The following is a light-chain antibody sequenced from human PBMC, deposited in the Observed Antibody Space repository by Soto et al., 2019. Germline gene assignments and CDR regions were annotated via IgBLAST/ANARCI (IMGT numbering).Light chain of an antibody. V-gene: IGLV4-69*01. CDR1: SGHSKYA. CDR3: QTWGTGIQV. CDR2: LNSDGSH. Sequence: QPVLTQSPSASASLGASVKLTCTLSSGHSKYAIAWHQQQPEKGPRYLMRLNSDGSHTKGDGIPDRFSGSSSGAERYLTISSLQSEDEADYYCQTWGTGIQVFGTGTKVTVL. J-gene: IGLJ1*01.